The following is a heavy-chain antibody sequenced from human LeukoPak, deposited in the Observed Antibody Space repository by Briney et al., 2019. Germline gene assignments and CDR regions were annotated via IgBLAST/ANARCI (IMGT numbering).Heavy chain of an antibody. D-gene: IGHD6-19*01. CDR3: TRGAVAGYNGFDP. Sequence: GRSLRLSYAASGFTFSSYAMHWVRQAPGKGLEWVTTLSYDGSNKYYADSVKGRFTISRDNSKNTLYLQMNSLRAEDTAVYYCTRGAVAGYNGFDPWGQGTLATVSS. CDR2: LSYDGSNK. V-gene: IGHV3-30*04. CDR1: GFTFSSYA. J-gene: IGHJ5*02.